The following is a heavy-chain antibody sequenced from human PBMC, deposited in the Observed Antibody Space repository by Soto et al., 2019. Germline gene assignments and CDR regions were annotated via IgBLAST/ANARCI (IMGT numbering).Heavy chain of an antibody. CDR1: GGTFSRYT. J-gene: IGHJ4*02. V-gene: IGHV1-69*01. CDR3: ASGQTYYNDSSAYRFDH. CDR2: IIPIFGTT. D-gene: IGHD3-22*01. Sequence: QVQLVQSGAEVKKPGSSVKVSCKASGGTFSRYTISWVRQAPGQGLEWMGGIIPIFGTTNYAQKFQGRVTNTADESTSTAYMDLSSLRSDDTAVYYCASGQTYYNDSSAYRFDHWGQGTLVTVSS.